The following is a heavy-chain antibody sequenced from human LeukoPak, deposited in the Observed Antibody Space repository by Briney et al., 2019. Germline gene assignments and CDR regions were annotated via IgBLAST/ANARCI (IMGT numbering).Heavy chain of an antibody. V-gene: IGHV1-2*02. J-gene: IGHJ4*02. Sequence: GASVKVSCKASGYTFTSYDINWVRQAPGQGLEWMGWINPNSGGTSYAQKFQGRVTMTRDTSISTAYMELSRLRSDDTAVYYCARVSGLEWLLSPLDYWGQGTLVTVSS. CDR3: ARVSGLEWLLSPLDY. D-gene: IGHD3-3*01. CDR1: GYTFTSYD. CDR2: INPNSGGT.